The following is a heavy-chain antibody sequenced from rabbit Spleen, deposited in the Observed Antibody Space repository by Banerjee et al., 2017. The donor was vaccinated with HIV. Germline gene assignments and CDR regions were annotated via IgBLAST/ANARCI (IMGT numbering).Heavy chain of an antibody. CDR1: GFDFSVNYW. D-gene: IGHD2-1*01. V-gene: IGHV1S45*01. J-gene: IGHJ4*01. CDR3: ARDGDGIYDYAFEF. Sequence: QEQLEESGGDLVKPGASLTLTCTASGFDFSVNYWICWVRQAPGKGLEWIACIYGGSGGSTYYASWAKGRFTISKTPSTTVTLQMTSLTAADTATYFCARDGDGIYDYAFEFWGPGTLVTVS. CDR2: IYGGSGGST.